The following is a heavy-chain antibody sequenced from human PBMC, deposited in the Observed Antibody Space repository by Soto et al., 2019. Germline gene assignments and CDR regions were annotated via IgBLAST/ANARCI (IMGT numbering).Heavy chain of an antibody. Sequence: EVQLLESGGGLVQPGGSLRLSCAASGFTFNNYAMTWVRKAPGTGLEWVSAISGGGDTTSYADSVKGRFTVSRDGSKNTLYLQMSSLRAEDTALYYCAKGRGGSGSRTPRVDFWGQGTLVTVSS. J-gene: IGHJ4*02. CDR3: AKGRGGSGSRTPRVDF. V-gene: IGHV3-23*01. D-gene: IGHD3-10*01. CDR1: GFTFNNYA. CDR2: ISGGGDTT.